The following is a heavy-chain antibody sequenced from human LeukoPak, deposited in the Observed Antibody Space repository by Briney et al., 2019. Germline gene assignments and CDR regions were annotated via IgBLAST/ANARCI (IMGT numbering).Heavy chain of an antibody. CDR2: IYEGDNT. V-gene: IGHV3-53*01. Sequence: GGSLRLSCAASGFIVSSSHMGWVRQAPGKGLEWVSVIYEGDNTYYADSVKGRFTISRDNSRNTLYLQMNSLRVEDTAVYYCARDDYVSGSPLDHWGQGTLVTVSS. D-gene: IGHD3-10*01. J-gene: IGHJ4*02. CDR1: GFIVSSSH. CDR3: ARDDYVSGSPLDH.